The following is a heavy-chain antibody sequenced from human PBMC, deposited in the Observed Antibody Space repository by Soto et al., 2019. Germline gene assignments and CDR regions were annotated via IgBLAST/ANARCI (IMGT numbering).Heavy chain of an antibody. V-gene: IGHV3-30*18. CDR2: ISYDGSNK. J-gene: IGHJ6*02. D-gene: IGHD6-13*01. CDR1: GFTFNTYG. CDR3: AKVTKRAAAGRYEYYKYGMDV. Sequence: QVQLVESGGAVVQPGTSLRLSCAASGFTFNTYGMYWVRQAPGKGLEWVAAISYDGSNKYHADSVKGRFTISRDNSKNTLYLQMNSLRVEDTAVYYCAKVTKRAAAGRYEYYKYGMDVWGQGTTVTVSS.